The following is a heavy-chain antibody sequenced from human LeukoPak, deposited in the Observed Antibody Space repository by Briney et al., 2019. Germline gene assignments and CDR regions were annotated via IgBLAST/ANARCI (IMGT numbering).Heavy chain of an antibody. CDR3: ARGAPWSGYYTGTHYYYMDV. CDR1: GGSISSYY. J-gene: IGHJ6*03. CDR2: IYTSGST. V-gene: IGHV4-4*07. Sequence: SETLSLTCTVSGGSISSYYWSWIRQPAGKGLEWIGRIYTSGSTNYNPSLKSRVTMSVDTSKNQFSLKLSSVTAADTAVYYCARGAPWSGYYTGTHYYYMDVWGKGTTVTVSS. D-gene: IGHD3-3*01.